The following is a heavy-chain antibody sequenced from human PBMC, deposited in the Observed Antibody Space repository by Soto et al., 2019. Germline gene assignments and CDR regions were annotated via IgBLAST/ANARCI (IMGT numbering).Heavy chain of an antibody. Sequence: QVQLVQSGAEMKEPGSSVKVSCKTSGGTFSSSAISWLRQAPGQGLEWMGGIIPLFRTPDYAQKFQGRVKIAADESTSTAYMGLSSLRSEDTAVYYCARNNDRVQLGGNYYYILDVWGQGTTITVSS. J-gene: IGHJ6*02. CDR3: ARNNDRVQLGGNYYYILDV. CDR2: IIPLFRTP. D-gene: IGHD1-1*01. V-gene: IGHV1-69*12. CDR1: GGTFSSSA.